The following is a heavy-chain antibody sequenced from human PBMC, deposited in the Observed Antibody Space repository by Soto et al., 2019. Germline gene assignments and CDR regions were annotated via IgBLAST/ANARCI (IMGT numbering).Heavy chain of an antibody. CDR3: ARDRAQVTIFGVVIAPFDY. D-gene: IGHD3-3*01. Sequence: ASVKVSCKASGYTFTSYGISWVRQAPGQGLKWMGWISAYNGNTNYAQKLQGRVTMTTDTSTSTAYMELRSLRSDDTAVYYCARDRAQVTIFGVVIAPFDYWGQGTLVTVSS. V-gene: IGHV1-18*01. CDR1: GYTFTSYG. J-gene: IGHJ4*02. CDR2: ISAYNGNT.